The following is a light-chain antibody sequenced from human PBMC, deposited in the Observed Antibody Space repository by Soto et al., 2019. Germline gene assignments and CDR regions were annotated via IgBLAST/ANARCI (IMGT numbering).Light chain of an antibody. CDR2: SNN. CDR3: AAWDGSLNGYV. J-gene: IGLJ1*01. V-gene: IGLV1-44*01. Sequence: QSVLTQPPSASGTPGQRVTISCSGSSSNIGSYTVNWYQQLPGTAPKLLIYSNNQRPSGVPDRFSGSKSGTSASLAISGLQSEDEADYYCAAWDGSLNGYVFGTGTQLTVL. CDR1: SSNIGSYT.